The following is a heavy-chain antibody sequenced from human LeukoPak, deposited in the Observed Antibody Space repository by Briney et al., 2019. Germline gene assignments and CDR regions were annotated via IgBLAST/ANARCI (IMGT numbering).Heavy chain of an antibody. V-gene: IGHV3-48*04. CDR2: ISSSSGTI. D-gene: IGHD6-19*01. J-gene: IGHJ4*02. CDR1: GFTFSSYS. Sequence: AGGSLRLSCAASGFTFSSYSMNWVRQAPGEGLEWVSYISSSSGTIYYADSVKGRITISRDNAKNSLYLQMNSLRAEDTALYYCAKDSSLDGQWGFDYWGQGTLVTVST. CDR3: AKDSSLDGQWGFDY.